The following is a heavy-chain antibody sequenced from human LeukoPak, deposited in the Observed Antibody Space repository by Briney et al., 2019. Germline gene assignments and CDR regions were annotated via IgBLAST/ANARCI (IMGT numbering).Heavy chain of an antibody. CDR3: ARMGRYHPHRYYYDSSGYYYYYYYMDV. Sequence: GASVKVSCKASGYTFTSYDINWVRQATGQGLEWMGWMNPNSGNTGYAQKFQGRVTMTRNTSISTAYMELSSLRSEDTAVYYRARMGRYHPHRYYYDSSGYYYYYYYMDVWGKGTTVTVSS. CDR1: GYTFTSYD. CDR2: MNPNSGNT. D-gene: IGHD3-22*01. V-gene: IGHV1-8*01. J-gene: IGHJ6*03.